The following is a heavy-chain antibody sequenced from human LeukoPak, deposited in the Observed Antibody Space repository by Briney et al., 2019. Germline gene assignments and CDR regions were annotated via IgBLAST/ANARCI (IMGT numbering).Heavy chain of an antibody. D-gene: IGHD2-15*01. CDR1: GGSISSSSYY. Sequence: SETLSLTCTVSGGSISSSSYYWGWIRQPPGKGLEWIGSIYYSGSTYYNPSLKSRVTISVDTSKNLFSLKLSSVTAADTAVYYCASEGDIVVVVAATRDKMGAFDIWGQGTMVTVSS. CDR2: IYYSGST. CDR3: ASEGDIVVVVAATRDKMGAFDI. V-gene: IGHV4-39*01. J-gene: IGHJ3*02.